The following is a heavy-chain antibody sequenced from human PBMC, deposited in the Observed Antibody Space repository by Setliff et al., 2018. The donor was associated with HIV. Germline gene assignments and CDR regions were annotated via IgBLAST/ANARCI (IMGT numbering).Heavy chain of an antibody. CDR1: GFTFSSYA. D-gene: IGHD2-2*01. Sequence: GGSLRLSCAASGFTFSSYAMSWVRQAPGKELEWVSAISGSGGSTYYADSVKGRFTISRDNSKNTLYLQMNSLRAEDTAVYYCAKNSVGVPAAIDYWGQGTLVTVSS. CDR3: AKNSVGVPAAIDY. CDR2: ISGSGGST. J-gene: IGHJ4*02. V-gene: IGHV3-23*01.